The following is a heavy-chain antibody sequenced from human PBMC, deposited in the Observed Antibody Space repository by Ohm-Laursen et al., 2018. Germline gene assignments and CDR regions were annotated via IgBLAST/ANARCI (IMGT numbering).Heavy chain of an antibody. Sequence: SETLSLTCPVSGGSISDYYWSWIRQPAEKGLEWIGRIYTSGRTNYNPSLKSRVTMSLDTSKNQFSLKLSSVTAADTAVYYCARDLGGYSYGLGYWGQGTLVTVSS. CDR2: IYTSGRT. D-gene: IGHD5-18*01. J-gene: IGHJ4*02. CDR3: ARDLGGYSYGLGY. CDR1: GGSISDYY. V-gene: IGHV4-4*07.